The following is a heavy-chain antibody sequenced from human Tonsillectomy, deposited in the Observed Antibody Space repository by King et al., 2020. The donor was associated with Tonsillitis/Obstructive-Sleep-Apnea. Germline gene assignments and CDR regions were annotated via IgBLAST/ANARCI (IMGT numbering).Heavy chain of an antibody. V-gene: IGHV4-39*01. D-gene: IGHD3-22*01. J-gene: IGHJ5*02. CDR3: ARHLYFYDTSGYSQFDP. CDR2: IYYTGTT. CDR1: GGSINSSSYY. Sequence: QLQESGPGLVKPSETLSLTCTVSGGSINSSSYYWGWVRQPPGKGLEWIGSIYYTGTTSYNRSLKSRVTIYVDTSKKQFSLKLSSLTAADTAVYYCARHLYFYDTSGYSQFDPWRQGTLVTVSS.